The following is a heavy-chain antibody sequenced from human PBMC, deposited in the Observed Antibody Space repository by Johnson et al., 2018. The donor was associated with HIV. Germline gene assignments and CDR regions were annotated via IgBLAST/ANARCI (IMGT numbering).Heavy chain of an antibody. V-gene: IGHV3-20*04. D-gene: IGHD6-6*01. CDR3: ARASSIAARGADAFDI. Sequence: MLLVESGGGVVRPGGSLIPSRAASGFTFDDYGLSWVRQVLGKGLEWVSGINWNGGSTGYADYVTGRLTISRDNSKNTLYLQMNSLRAEDTAVYYCARASSIAARGADAFDIWGQGTMVTVSS. CDR1: GFTFDDYG. CDR2: INWNGGST. J-gene: IGHJ3*02.